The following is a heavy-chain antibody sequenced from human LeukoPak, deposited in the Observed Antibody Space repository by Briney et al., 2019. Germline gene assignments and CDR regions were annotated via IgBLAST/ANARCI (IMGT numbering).Heavy chain of an antibody. CDR1: GYTFTAYY. J-gene: IGHJ5*02. CDR3: AREEEDSGSSIEGGWFDP. CDR2: INPNSGGT. Sequence: ASVKVSCKASGYTFTAYYMHWVRQAPGQGLEWMGWINPNSGGTNYAQKFQGRVTMTRDTSISTAYMELSRLRSDDTAVYYCAREEEDSGSSIEGGWFDPWGQGTLVTVSS. V-gene: IGHV1-2*02. D-gene: IGHD1-26*01.